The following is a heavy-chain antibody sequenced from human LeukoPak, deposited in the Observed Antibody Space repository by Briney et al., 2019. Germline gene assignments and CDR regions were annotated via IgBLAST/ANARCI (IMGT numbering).Heavy chain of an antibody. CDR3: AKGGNLRYFDWFLYGMDV. CDR2: ISYDGSNK. J-gene: IGHJ6*02. Sequence: GRSLRLSCAASGFTFSSYGMHWVRQAPGKGLEWVAVISYDGSNKYYADSVKGRFTISRDNSKNTLYLQMNSLRAEDTAVYYCAKGGNLRYFDWFLYGMDVWGQGTTVTVSS. D-gene: IGHD3-9*01. V-gene: IGHV3-30*18. CDR1: GFTFSSYG.